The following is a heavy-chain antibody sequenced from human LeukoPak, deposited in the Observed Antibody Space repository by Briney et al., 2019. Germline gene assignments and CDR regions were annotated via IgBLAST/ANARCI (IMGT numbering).Heavy chain of an antibody. Sequence: ETLSLTCTVSGDSISRSSYFWAWVRQAPGKGLEWVSSISSSSSYIYYADSVKGRFTISRDNAKNSLYLQMNSLRAEDTAVYYCARVAAFAVTKGTLFDYWGQGTLVTVSS. CDR2: ISSSSSYI. CDR1: GDSISRSSYF. D-gene: IGHD4-17*01. V-gene: IGHV3-21*01. J-gene: IGHJ4*02. CDR3: ARVAAFAVTKGTLFDY.